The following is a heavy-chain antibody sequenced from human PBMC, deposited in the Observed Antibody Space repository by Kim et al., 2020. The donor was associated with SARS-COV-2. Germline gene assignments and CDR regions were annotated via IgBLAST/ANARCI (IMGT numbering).Heavy chain of an antibody. J-gene: IGHJ6*02. V-gene: IGHV1-69*04. D-gene: IGHD3-9*01. CDR2: IIPILGIA. CDR3: ARGGYDILTGPRDYYYGMDI. CDR1: GGTFSSYA. Sequence: SVKVSCKASGGTFSSYAISWVRQAPGQGLEWMGRIIPILGIANYAQKFQGRVTITAYKSTSTAYMELSSLRSEETAVYYCARGGYDILTGPRDYYYGMDIWGPGTTVTVSS.